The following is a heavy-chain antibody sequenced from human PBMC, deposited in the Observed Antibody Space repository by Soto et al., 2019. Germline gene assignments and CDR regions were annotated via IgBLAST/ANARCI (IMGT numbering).Heavy chain of an antibody. CDR3: ATQPISLHLRHRYYYYYYGMDG. D-gene: IGHD5-12*01. J-gene: IGHJ6*01. CDR2: INHSGST. CDR1: GGSFSGYY. Sequence: QVQLKQWGAGLLKPSETLSLTCAVYGGSFSGYYWSWIRQFPGKGLEWIGVINHSGSTNYNPSLKSRVTISVVTTKDQFSLKLCSVTAADTAVYYCATQPISLHLRHRYYYYYYGMDGWGQGTTVTVSS. V-gene: IGHV4-34*01.